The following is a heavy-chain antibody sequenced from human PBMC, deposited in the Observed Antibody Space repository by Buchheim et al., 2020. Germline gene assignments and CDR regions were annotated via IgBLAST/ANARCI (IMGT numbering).Heavy chain of an antibody. V-gene: IGHV3-48*04. J-gene: IGHJ6*02. CDR3: ARVRIWGTSNYYGMDV. Sequence: EVQLVESGGGLVQPGGSLRLSCAASGFTFSIFGMNWVRQAPGKGLEWVSYINPSGTTISYADSVRGRFTMSRDTAKSSLYLQMDSLRAEDTAVYYRARVRIWGTSNYYGMDVWGQGTT. CDR1: GFTFSIFG. D-gene: IGHD7-27*01. CDR2: INPSGTTI.